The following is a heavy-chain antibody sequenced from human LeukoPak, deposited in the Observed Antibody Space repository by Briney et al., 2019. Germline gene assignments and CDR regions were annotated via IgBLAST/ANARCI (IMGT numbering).Heavy chain of an antibody. CDR3: AKAISPSDLWSGP. CDR1: GFSLSIYG. J-gene: IGHJ5*02. Sequence: GGSLRLSCAASGFSLSIYGMHWVRQAPGRGLEWVAFTRNDESDKKYADSVKGRFTISRDNSKDTLHLQMNNLRDEDTAVYYCAKAISPSDLWSGPWGQGTLVSVSS. CDR2: TRNDESDK. D-gene: IGHD3-3*01. V-gene: IGHV3-30*02.